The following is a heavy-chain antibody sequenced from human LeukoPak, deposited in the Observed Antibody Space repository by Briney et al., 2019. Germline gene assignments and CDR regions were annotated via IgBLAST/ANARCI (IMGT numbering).Heavy chain of an antibody. V-gene: IGHV1-46*01. CDR1: GYTFTSYH. CDR3: ARSDKMDV. J-gene: IGHJ6*02. Sequence: ASVKVSCKASGYTFTSYHIHWVRQVPGQGLEWMGVINPSEGSTDYEQKFQDRVSLTRDTSTRTVYMDLSRLRCEDTAVYYCARSDKMDVWGQGTTVSVSS. CDR2: INPSEGST.